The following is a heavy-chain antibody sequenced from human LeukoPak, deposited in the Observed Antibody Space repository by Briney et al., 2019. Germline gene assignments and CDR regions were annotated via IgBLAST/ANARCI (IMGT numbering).Heavy chain of an antibody. D-gene: IGHD6-25*01. Sequence: GGSLGLSCAASGFTFSSYAMHWVRQAPGKGLEWVAVISYDGSNKYYADSVKGRFTISRDNSKNTLYLQMNSLRAEDTAVYYCARGHSSGLDYWGQGTLVTVSS. J-gene: IGHJ4*02. CDR3: ARGHSSGLDY. CDR1: GFTFSSYA. V-gene: IGHV3-30-3*01. CDR2: ISYDGSNK.